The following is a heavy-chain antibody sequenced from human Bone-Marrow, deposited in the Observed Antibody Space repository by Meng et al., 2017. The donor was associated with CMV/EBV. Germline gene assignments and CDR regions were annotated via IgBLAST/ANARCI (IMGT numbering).Heavy chain of an antibody. D-gene: IGHD6-6*01. V-gene: IGHV4-39*07. CDR1: GGSISSSSYY. CDR2: IYYSGST. J-gene: IGHJ4*02. Sequence: GSLRLSCSVSGGSISSSSYYWGWIRQPPGKGLEWIGNIYYSGSTYYNPSLKSRVTISVDTSKNQFSLKLSSVTAADTAVYYCTRSPRSSSSPFDYWGQGTLVTVSS. CDR3: TRSPRSSSSPFDY.